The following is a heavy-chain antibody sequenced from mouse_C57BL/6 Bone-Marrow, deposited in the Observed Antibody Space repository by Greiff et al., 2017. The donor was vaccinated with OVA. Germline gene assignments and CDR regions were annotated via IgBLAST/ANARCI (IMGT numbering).Heavy chain of an antibody. CDR1: GFNIKDDY. CDR2: IDPENGDT. D-gene: IGHD2-5*01. Sequence: EVQLQQSGAELVRPGASVKLSCTASGFNIKDDYMHWVKQRPEQGLEWIGWIDPENGDTEYASKFQGKATITADTSSNTAYLQLSSLTSEDTAVYYCTYYSNYVEGYDAMDYWGQGTSVTVSS. V-gene: IGHV14-4*01. CDR3: TYYSNYVEGYDAMDY. J-gene: IGHJ4*01.